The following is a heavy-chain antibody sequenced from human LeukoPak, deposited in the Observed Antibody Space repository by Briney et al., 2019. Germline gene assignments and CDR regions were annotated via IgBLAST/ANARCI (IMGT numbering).Heavy chain of an antibody. D-gene: IGHD6-13*01. CDR2: IYPGDSDT. Sequence: GESLKIPCKGSGYSFTSYWIGWVRQMPGKGLEWMGIIYPGDSDTRYSPSFQGQVTISADKSISTAYLQWSSLKASDTAMYYCARGDSSSWYGNYFDYWGQGTLVTVSS. CDR1: GYSFTSYW. V-gene: IGHV5-51*01. CDR3: ARGDSSSWYGNYFDY. J-gene: IGHJ4*02.